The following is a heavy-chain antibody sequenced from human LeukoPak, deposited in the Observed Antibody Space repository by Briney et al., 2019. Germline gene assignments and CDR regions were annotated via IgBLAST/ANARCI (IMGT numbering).Heavy chain of an antibody. CDR3: ARIEDYYNSGGYFWYFDL. CDR2: INSHGSET. D-gene: IGHD3-10*01. J-gene: IGHJ2*01. Sequence: GGSLRVSCAASGFTFSDHWMHWVRQAPGKGLVWVSRINSHGSETNYADSVKGRFTVSRDNAKNTLYLQMNSLRAEDTAVYYCARIEDYYNSGGYFWYFDLWGRGTLVTVSS. CDR1: GFTFSDHW. V-gene: IGHV3-74*01.